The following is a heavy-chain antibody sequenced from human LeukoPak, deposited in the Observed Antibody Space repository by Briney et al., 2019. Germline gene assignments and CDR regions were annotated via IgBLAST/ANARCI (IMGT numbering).Heavy chain of an antibody. CDR3: ARDFSPYRGVSNYYYGMDV. Sequence: GGSLRLSCAASGGTFSSYAISWVRQAPGQGLEWTGWINPNSGGTNYAQKFQGWVIMTRDTSISTAYMELSRLRSDDTAVYYCARDFSPYRGVSNYYYGMDVWGQGTTVTVSS. J-gene: IGHJ6*02. V-gene: IGHV1-2*04. CDR1: GGTFSSYA. CDR2: INPNSGGT. D-gene: IGHD2-8*01.